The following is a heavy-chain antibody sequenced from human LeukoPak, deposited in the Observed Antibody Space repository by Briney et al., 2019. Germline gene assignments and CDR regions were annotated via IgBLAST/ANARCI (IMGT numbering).Heavy chain of an antibody. Sequence: SGTLSLTCAVSGDSITNSYWWTWVRQSPGKGLEWVGEIYYSGNTNYNPSLKSRVTMSVDKSKNQFSLKLSSVTAADTAFYYCARSGVAAAGFPGVGVWGQGTLVTVSS. CDR2: IYYSGNT. CDR1: GDSITNSYW. V-gene: IGHV4-4*02. J-gene: IGHJ4*02. CDR3: ARSGVAAAGFPGVGV. D-gene: IGHD6-13*01.